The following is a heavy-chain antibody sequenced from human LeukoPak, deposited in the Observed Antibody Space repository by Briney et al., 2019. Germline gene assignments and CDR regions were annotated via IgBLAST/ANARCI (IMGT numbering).Heavy chain of an antibody. Sequence: ASVKVSCKASGYTFTSYDINWVRQATGQGLEWMGWMNPNSGNTGYAQKFQGRVTMTRNTSISTAYMELSSLRSEDTAVYYCARGVATSYDILTGYQDLDHWGQGTLVTVSS. J-gene: IGHJ4*02. CDR3: ARGVATSYDILTGYQDLDH. CDR2: MNPNSGNT. V-gene: IGHV1-8*01. CDR1: GYTFTSYD. D-gene: IGHD3-9*01.